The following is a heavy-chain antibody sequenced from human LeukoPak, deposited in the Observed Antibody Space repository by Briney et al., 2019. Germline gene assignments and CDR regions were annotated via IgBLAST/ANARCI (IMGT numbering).Heavy chain of an antibody. V-gene: IGHV1-3*01. CDR3: ARGRWSTASASYYFDS. Sequence: ASVKVSCKASGYTFTTYAMHWMRHAPGERLEWMGWVNAGNGNTKYSQKFQGRVTITRDRSASTAYMELNSLRSEDTALYYCARGRWSTASASYYFDSWGQGTLVTVS. D-gene: IGHD5/OR15-5a*01. J-gene: IGHJ4*02. CDR2: VNAGNGNT. CDR1: GYTFTTYA.